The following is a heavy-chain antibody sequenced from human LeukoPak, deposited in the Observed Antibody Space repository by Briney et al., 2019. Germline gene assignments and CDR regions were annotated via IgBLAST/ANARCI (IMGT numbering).Heavy chain of an antibody. J-gene: IGHJ4*02. D-gene: IGHD3-3*01. CDR1: GYSFTRYG. Sequence: GASVTVSFTASGYSFTRYGISWVRQAPGPGLEWMGWISAYNGNTNYAQKLQGRVTMTTDTCTSTAYMELRSLRSDDTAVYYCSRDLKNYDFWSGYGDFDYWGQGTLVTVSS. CDR2: ISAYNGNT. CDR3: SRDLKNYDFWSGYGDFDY. V-gene: IGHV1-18*01.